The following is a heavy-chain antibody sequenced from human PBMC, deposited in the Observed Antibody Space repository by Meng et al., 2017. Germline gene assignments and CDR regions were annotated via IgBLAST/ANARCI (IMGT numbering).Heavy chain of an antibody. CDR2: IWYDGNKK. CDR1: GYTFNKDG. D-gene: IGHD3-22*01. Sequence: QGPGEESGGDLVKPGRSLCLSCAVSGYTFNKDGMPWVRQRPGKGMGWVAVIWYDGNKKDYADSVKGRFTISRDNTKNTLYLQMNSPRAEATAVFYCARGSAYDSTAYYFDYWGQGTLVTVSS. V-gene: IGHV3-33*01. J-gene: IGHJ4*02. CDR3: ARGSAYDSTAYYFDY.